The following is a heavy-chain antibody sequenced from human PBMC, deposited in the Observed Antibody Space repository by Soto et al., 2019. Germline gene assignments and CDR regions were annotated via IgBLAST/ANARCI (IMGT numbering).Heavy chain of an antibody. D-gene: IGHD3-22*01. Sequence: GGSLRLSCAVSGFTFTNYEMCWVRQAPGKGLEWVSCINTSGDIIYYADSVKGRFTISRDNAKNSLYLQMNSLRAEDTAVYYCARENYDSSGYFLDYWGQGTLVTVSS. CDR1: GFTFTNYE. J-gene: IGHJ4*02. CDR3: ARENYDSSGYFLDY. V-gene: IGHV3-48*03. CDR2: INTSGDII.